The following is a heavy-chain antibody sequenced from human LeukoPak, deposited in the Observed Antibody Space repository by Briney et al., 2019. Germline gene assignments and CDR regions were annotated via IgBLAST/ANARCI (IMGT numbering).Heavy chain of an antibody. D-gene: IGHD5-12*01. Sequence: GGSLRLSCAASGFTFSSYWMSWVRQAPGKGLEWVANIKQDGSEKYYVDSVKGRFTISRDNAKNSLYLQMNSLRAEDTAVYYCAREDSGYGNYYYYMDVWGKGTTVTVSS. CDR1: GFTFSSYW. CDR3: AREDSGYGNYYYYMDV. V-gene: IGHV3-7*01. CDR2: IKQDGSEK. J-gene: IGHJ6*03.